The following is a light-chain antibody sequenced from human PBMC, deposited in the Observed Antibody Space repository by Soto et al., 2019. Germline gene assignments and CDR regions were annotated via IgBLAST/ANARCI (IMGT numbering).Light chain of an antibody. CDR1: QGISTS. CDR3: QQANSFPLT. Sequence: DIQMTQSPSSVSASVGDRVTITCRASQGISTSLAWYQQKPGKAPKLLLYAASSFQSGVPSRFSGSGSGTDFTLTISSLQPEDFATYVCQQANSFPLTFGGGTKVEIK. J-gene: IGKJ4*01. V-gene: IGKV1-12*01. CDR2: AAS.